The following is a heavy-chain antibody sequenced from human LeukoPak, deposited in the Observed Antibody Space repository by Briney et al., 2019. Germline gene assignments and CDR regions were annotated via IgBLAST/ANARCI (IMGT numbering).Heavy chain of an antibody. CDR3: ARLYCSGGTCYSEGWFDP. J-gene: IGHJ5*02. V-gene: IGHV4-38-2*02. CDR2: IYHSGST. D-gene: IGHD2-15*01. Sequence: SETLSLTCTVSGYSISSGYFWGWIRLPAGEGLEFIGSIYHSGSTYYNPSLKSRVAISVDTSENQFSLKLSSVTAADTAVYYCARLYCSGGTCYSEGWFDPWGQGTLVTVS. CDR1: GYSISSGYF.